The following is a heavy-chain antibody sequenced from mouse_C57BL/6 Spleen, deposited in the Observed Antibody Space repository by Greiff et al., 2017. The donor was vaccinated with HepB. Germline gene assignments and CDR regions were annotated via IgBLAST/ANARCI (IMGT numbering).Heavy chain of an antibody. D-gene: IGHD2-2*01. CDR2: IYPGDGDT. Sequence: VQLQQSGPELVKPGASVKISCKASGYAFSSSWMNWVKQRPGKGLEWIGRIYPGDGDTNYNGKFKGKATLTADKSSSTAYMQLSSLTSEDSAVYFCARRGIYYCYDEDYFDYWGQGTTLTVSS. CDR3: ARRGIYYCYDEDYFDY. V-gene: IGHV1-82*01. CDR1: GYAFSSSW. J-gene: IGHJ2*01.